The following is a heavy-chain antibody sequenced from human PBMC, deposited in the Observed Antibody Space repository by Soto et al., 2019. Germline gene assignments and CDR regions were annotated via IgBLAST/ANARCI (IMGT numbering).Heavy chain of an antibody. D-gene: IGHD1-7*01. V-gene: IGHV4-4*02. CDR1: GGSFTSNNW. Sequence: SETLSLTCAVSGGSFTSNNWWTWVRQPPGQGLEWIGEIYRTGSTNYNPSLKSRVTISLDRSENQFSLKVTSLTAADTAVYYCASRDPGTSVDYWGQGTLVTVSS. CDR3: ASRDPGTSVDY. CDR2: IYRTGST. J-gene: IGHJ4*02.